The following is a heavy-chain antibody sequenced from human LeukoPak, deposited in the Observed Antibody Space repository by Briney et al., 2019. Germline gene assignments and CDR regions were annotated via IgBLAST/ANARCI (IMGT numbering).Heavy chain of an antibody. J-gene: IGHJ5*02. V-gene: IGHV3-48*01. CDR1: GFMFSSYS. D-gene: IGHD6-19*01. CDR3: ARDRSGWADSSAFSS. Sequence: HSGGSLRLSCAASGFMFSSYSMNWVRQAPGKGLEWVSYIDSTSSTIYYTDSVKGRFTLSRDNAKNSLYLQMNSLRAEDTAVYYCARDRSGWADSSAFSSWGQRTLVTVSS. CDR2: IDSTSSTI.